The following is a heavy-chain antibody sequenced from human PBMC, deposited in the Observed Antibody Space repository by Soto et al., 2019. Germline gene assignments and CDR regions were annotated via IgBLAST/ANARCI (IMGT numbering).Heavy chain of an antibody. CDR2: ISAYNGNT. D-gene: IGHD3-22*01. V-gene: IGHV1-18*01. CDR3: ASSDSSGYSTLAY. J-gene: IGHJ4*02. Sequence: CWRRPPPQQREWMGWISAYNGNTNYAQTLQGRVTMTTDTSTSPAYMELRSLRSDDTAVYYCASSDSSGYSTLAYWGQGTLVTVSS.